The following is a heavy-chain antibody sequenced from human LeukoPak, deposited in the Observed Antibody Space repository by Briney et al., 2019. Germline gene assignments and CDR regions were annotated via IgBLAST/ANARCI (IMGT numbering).Heavy chain of an antibody. J-gene: IGHJ4*02. CDR3: ARLPLRSHFDY. V-gene: IGHV4-59*08. Sequence: SETLSLTCTVSGGSISSYYWSWIRQPPGKGLEWIGYIYYTGTTNYNPSLKSRVTISVDTSKKQLSLKLGSVTAADTAVYYCARLPLRSHFDYWGQGTLVTVSS. CDR2: IYYTGTT. CDR1: GGSISSYY.